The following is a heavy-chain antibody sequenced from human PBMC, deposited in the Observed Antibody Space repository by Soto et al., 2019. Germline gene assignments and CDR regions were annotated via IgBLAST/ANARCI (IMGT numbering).Heavy chain of an antibody. CDR2: ISGGGGST. Sequence: EVQLLESGGGLVQPGGSLRLSCAASGFTFSSYAMSWVRQAPGKGLEWVLAISGGGGSTYYADSVKGRFTISRDNSKNTLYLQMNSLRAEDTAVYYCAKDGRRWDLPADYWGQGALVTVSS. J-gene: IGHJ4*02. D-gene: IGHD1-26*01. CDR1: GFTFSSYA. V-gene: IGHV3-23*01. CDR3: AKDGRRWDLPADY.